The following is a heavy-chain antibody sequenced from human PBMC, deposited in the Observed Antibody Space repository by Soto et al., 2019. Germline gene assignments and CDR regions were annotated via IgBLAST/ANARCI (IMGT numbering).Heavy chain of an antibody. CDR2: INHSGST. CDR1: GGSFSGYY. D-gene: IGHD6-6*01. Sequence: SETLSLTCAVYGGSFSGYYWSWIRQPPGKGLEWIGEINHSGSTNYNPSLKSRVTISVDTSKNQFSLKLSSVTAADTAVYYCALKSSIAARWGWFDPWGQGILVTV. V-gene: IGHV4-34*01. CDR3: ALKSSIAARWGWFDP. J-gene: IGHJ5*02.